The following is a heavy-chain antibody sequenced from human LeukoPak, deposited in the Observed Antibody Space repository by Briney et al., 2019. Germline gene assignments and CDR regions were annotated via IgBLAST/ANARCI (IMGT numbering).Heavy chain of an antibody. D-gene: IGHD6-13*01. CDR1: GFTFSDYF. J-gene: IGHJ4*02. CDR2: IRDKVHRYTT. V-gene: IGHV3-72*01. Sequence: GGYLRLSCAASGFTFSDYFIDWVRQAPGKGLGWVGRIRDKVHRYTTEYAASVKGRFTISRDDSKDSLFLQMDSLQIEDTAVYYCTRRSSTWYSDYWGQGTLVTVSS. CDR3: TRRSSTWYSDY.